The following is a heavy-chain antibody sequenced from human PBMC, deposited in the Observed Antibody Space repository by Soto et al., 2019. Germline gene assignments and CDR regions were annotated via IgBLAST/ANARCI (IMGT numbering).Heavy chain of an antibody. J-gene: IGHJ5*02. V-gene: IGHV4-39*01. CDR2: IYYSGST. Sequence: QLQLQESGPGLVKPSETLSLTCTVSGGSISSSSYYWGWIRQPPGKGQESIGSIYYSGSTYYNPSLKSRVTISVDTSKNQFSLKLSSVTAADTALYYCASMRLSTAVAAPGNWFDPWGQGTLVTVSS. D-gene: IGHD6-19*01. CDR1: GGSISSSSYY. CDR3: ASMRLSTAVAAPGNWFDP.